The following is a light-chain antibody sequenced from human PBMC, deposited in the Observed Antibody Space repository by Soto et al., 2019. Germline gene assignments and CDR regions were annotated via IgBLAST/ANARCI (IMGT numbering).Light chain of an antibody. V-gene: IGKV3-20*01. CDR1: QSLSSSF. J-gene: IGKJ2*01. CDR2: GAS. CDR3: LQYDSPLYT. Sequence: EVVLTQSPGTLSLSPGERATLSCRASQSLSSSFLAWYQKKPGQAPRLLIYGASNRATGIPDRFSGGGSGTDFTLTISRLEPDDFAVYFCLQYDSPLYTFGQGTKLEIK.